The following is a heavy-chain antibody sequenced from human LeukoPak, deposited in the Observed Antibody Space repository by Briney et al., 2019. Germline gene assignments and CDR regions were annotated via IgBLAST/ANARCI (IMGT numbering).Heavy chain of an antibody. D-gene: IGHD2-15*01. Sequence: ASVKVSCKTSGYSFTNYLIHWMRQAPVQSLQWMGWINTATTETKYSQNFQGRVTISRDTSATTADMELSSLRSEDTAVYFCARDSGPFDYWGQGTQVTVSS. V-gene: IGHV1-3*04. J-gene: IGHJ4*02. CDR2: INTATTET. CDR1: GYSFTNYL. CDR3: ARDSGPFDY.